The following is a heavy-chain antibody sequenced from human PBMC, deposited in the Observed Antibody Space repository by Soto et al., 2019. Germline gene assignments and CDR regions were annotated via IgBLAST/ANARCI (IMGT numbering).Heavy chain of an antibody. CDR1: GYSFTGYY. CDR3: AREGPDPWFDP. Sequence: QVQLEQSGAEVKKPGASVKVSCKASGYSFTGYYIHWVRQAPGQGLEWMGWINPNTGGTNYAQKFQGRVTMTRDTSITTAYIDLTSLTSDDTAVYYCAREGPDPWFDPWGQGTLVTVSS. J-gene: IGHJ5*02. V-gene: IGHV1-2*02. CDR2: INPNTGGT.